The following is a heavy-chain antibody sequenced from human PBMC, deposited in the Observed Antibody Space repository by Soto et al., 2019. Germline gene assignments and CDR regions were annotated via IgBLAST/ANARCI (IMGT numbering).Heavy chain of an antibody. CDR2: IRSKAYGGTT. CDR3: TRGGDVDKAMTELDY. Sequence: GESLKSSFTASGFTFGDYAMSGVRQAPGKVLECVGFIRSKAYGGTTEYAASVKGRFTISRDDSKSIAYLQMNSLKTEDTAVYYCTRGGDVDKAMTELDYWGQGTMVTVSS. D-gene: IGHD5-18*01. J-gene: IGHJ4*02. V-gene: IGHV3-49*04. CDR1: GFTFGDYA.